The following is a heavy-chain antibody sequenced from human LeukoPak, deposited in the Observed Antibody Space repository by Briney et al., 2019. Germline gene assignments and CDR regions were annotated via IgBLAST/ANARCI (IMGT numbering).Heavy chain of an antibody. V-gene: IGHV4-59*01. CDR3: ARGASSDF. CDR1: GGSISNYY. CDR2: IFYSGST. J-gene: IGHJ4*02. Sequence: SETLSLTCTVSGGSISNYYWSWIRQPPGKGLEWIGYIFYSGSTNYNPSLKSRVTMSLDTSKSHFSLKLSSVTAADTAVYYCARGASSDFWGQGTLVTVSS.